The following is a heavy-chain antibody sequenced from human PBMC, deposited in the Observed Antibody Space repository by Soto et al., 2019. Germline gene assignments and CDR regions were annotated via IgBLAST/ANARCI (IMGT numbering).Heavy chain of an antibody. CDR1: GFTFSSYG. CDR3: AKGVLRYFDWLLLSADY. Sequence: GGSLRLSCAASGFTFSSYGMHWVRQAPGKGLEWVAVISYDGSNKYYADSVKGRFTISRDNSKNTLYLQMNSLRAEDTAVYYCAKGVLRYFDWLLLSADYWGQGTLVTVSS. J-gene: IGHJ4*02. D-gene: IGHD3-9*01. V-gene: IGHV3-30*18. CDR2: ISYDGSNK.